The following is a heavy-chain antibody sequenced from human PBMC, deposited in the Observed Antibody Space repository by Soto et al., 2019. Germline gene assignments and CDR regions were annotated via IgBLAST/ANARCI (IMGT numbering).Heavy chain of an antibody. V-gene: IGHV1-58*01. Sequence: QMQLVQSGPEVKKPGTSVQVSCKVSGFTFTDSAVQWVRQARGQGLEWIGWIVVGSGNTNYAQKFQERVTITRDRSTSTAYMELSSLRSEDTAVYYCAAGRTGGSYYGMDVWGQGTTVTVSS. CDR1: GFTFTDSA. D-gene: IGHD2-2*01. CDR3: AAGRTGGSYYGMDV. J-gene: IGHJ6*02. CDR2: IVVGSGNT.